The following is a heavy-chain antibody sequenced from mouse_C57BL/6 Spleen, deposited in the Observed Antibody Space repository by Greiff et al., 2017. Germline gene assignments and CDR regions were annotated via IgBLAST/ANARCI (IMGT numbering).Heavy chain of an antibody. Sequence: EVKVEESGGGLVKPGGSLKLSCAASGFTFSDYGMHWVRQAPEKGLEWVEYISRGSSTIYYADTVKGRFTIARVNAKNTLFLQMTSLRSEDTAMYYCARKDYGNVAWFAYWGQGTPVTVSA. J-gene: IGHJ3*01. D-gene: IGHD2-1*01. V-gene: IGHV5-17*01. CDR1: GFTFSDYG. CDR2: ISRGSSTI. CDR3: ARKDYGNVAWFAY.